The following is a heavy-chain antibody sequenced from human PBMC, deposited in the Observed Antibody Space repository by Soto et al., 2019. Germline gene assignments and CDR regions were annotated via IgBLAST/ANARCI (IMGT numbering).Heavy chain of an antibody. J-gene: IGHJ4*02. CDR2: IYHSGNT. CDR1: GGAISSSNW. Sequence: QVQLQESGPGLVKPSGTLSLTCAVSGGAISSSNWWSWVRQPPGKGLEWIGEIYHSGNTNYNPSRMSRVTMAVDKSRNQFSLKLSSVTAADTAVYYCARRWGEGRVDYWGQGTLVTVSS. CDR3: ARRWGEGRVDY. V-gene: IGHV4-4*02. D-gene: IGHD3-10*01.